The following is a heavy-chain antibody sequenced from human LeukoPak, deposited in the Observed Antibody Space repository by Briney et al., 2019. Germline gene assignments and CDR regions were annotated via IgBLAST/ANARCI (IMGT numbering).Heavy chain of an antibody. CDR1: GFTFDNYA. J-gene: IGHJ4*02. CDR3: ANSQGYCSSTSCRPYSTSWPFNY. Sequence: PGGSLRLSCAASGFTFDNYAMHWVRQVPGKGLEWVSLISGDGGSIYYADSAKGRFTISRDNTKNSLYLQVNSLRLEDTAMYYCANSQGYCSSTSCRPYSTSWPFNYWGQGTLVTVSS. V-gene: IGHV3-43*02. D-gene: IGHD2-2*01. CDR2: ISGDGGSI.